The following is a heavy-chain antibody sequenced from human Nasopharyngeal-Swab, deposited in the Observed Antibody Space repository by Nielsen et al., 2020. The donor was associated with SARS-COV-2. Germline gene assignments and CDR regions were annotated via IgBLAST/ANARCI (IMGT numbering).Heavy chain of an antibody. Sequence: ASVKVSCKASGYTFTSYYMHWVRQAPGQGLEGMGIVNPSGGRTSYAQKFQGRVIMTRDTSTSTAHMELSSLRSEDTAVYYCARDRIEITIFGVVYYGMDVWGQGTTVTVSS. D-gene: IGHD3-3*01. V-gene: IGHV1-46*01. CDR3: ARDRIEITIFGVVYYGMDV. J-gene: IGHJ6*02. CDR2: VNPSGGRT. CDR1: GYTFTSYY.